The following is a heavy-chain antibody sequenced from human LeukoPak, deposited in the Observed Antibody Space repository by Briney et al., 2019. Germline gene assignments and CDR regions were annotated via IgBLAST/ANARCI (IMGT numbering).Heavy chain of an antibody. D-gene: IGHD5-18*01. J-gene: IGHJ5*02. CDR3: ARDRELDTDYNWFDP. CDR2: TSSSGSTI. V-gene: IGHV3-11*01. CDR1: GFTFSDYY. Sequence: GGSLRLSCAASGFTFSDYYMSWIRQAPGKGLEWVSYTSSSGSTIYYADSVKGRFTISRDNAKNSLYLQMNSLRAEDTAVYYCARDRELDTDYNWFDPWGQGTLVTVSS.